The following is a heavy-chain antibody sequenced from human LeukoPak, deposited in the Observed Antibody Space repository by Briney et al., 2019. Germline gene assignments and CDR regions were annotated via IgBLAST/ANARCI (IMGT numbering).Heavy chain of an antibody. Sequence: ASVKVSCKASGYTFTGYYLHWVRQAPGQGLEWKGWINPNSGDTDYAQNFQGRVTMTRDTSISTAYLDLSRLRSDDTAVYYCARDMDTGPDLFDYWGQGTLVTVSS. CDR3: ARDMDTGPDLFDY. CDR2: INPNSGDT. CDR1: GYTFTGYY. J-gene: IGHJ4*02. D-gene: IGHD5-18*01. V-gene: IGHV1-2*02.